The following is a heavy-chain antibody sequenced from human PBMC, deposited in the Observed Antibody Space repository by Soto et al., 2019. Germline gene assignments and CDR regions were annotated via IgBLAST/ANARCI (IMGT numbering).Heavy chain of an antibody. CDR1: GYTFIGYY. V-gene: IGHV1-2*04. CDR2: IDPNSGGT. Sequence: ASVKVSCKASGYTFIGYYIHWVRQAPGQGLEWMGWIDPNSGGTNYAQRFQGWVTMTRDRSISTAYMELSRLKSDDTAVYYCARVGGGLASLGYYGMNVWGQGTTVTVSS. CDR3: ARVGGGLASLGYYGMNV. D-gene: IGHD3-10*01. J-gene: IGHJ6*02.